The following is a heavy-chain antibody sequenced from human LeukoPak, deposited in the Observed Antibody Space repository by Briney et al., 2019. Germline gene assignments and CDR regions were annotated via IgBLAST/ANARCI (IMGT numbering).Heavy chain of an antibody. V-gene: IGHV1-24*01. CDR2: FDPEDGET. J-gene: IGHJ4*02. D-gene: IGHD6-13*01. CDR1: GYTLTELS. CDR3: ARIDYSAAGPGYFDY. Sequence: ASVKVSCKVSGYTLTELSMHWVRQAPGKGLEWMGGFDPEDGETIYAQKFQGRVIMTRDTSTSTVYMELSSLRSEDTAVYYCARIDYSAAGPGYFDYWGQGTLVTVSS.